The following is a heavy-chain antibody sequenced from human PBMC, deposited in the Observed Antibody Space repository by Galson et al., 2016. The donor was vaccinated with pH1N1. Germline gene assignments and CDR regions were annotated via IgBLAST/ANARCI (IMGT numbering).Heavy chain of an antibody. CDR2: IIPIFGTT. J-gene: IGHJ6*02. Sequence: SVKVSCKVSEGTFTSSTITWARHAPGQGLEWVGDIIPIFGTTTYALKFQGRVTLTADGSLHTAFMELSGLTSQDTAVYSCARTPTSVVTVYSPFDVWGQGTTVTVSS. CDR3: ARTPTSVVTVYSPFDV. CDR1: EGTFTSST. D-gene: IGHD4-23*01. V-gene: IGHV1-69*13.